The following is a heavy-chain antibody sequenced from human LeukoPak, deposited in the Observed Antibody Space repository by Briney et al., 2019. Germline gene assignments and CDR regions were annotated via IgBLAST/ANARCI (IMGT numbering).Heavy chain of an antibody. CDR3: ANPYGDYDFGY. D-gene: IGHD4-17*01. CDR1: GFTFSSYA. J-gene: IGHJ4*02. CDR2: ISGSGGST. V-gene: IGHV3-23*01. Sequence: GGSLRLSWAASGFTFSSYAMSWVRQAPGKGLEWVSAISGSGGSTYCADSVEGGFTISRDNSKNTLYLQMNSLRAEDTAVYYCANPYGDYDFGYWGQGNLVTVSS.